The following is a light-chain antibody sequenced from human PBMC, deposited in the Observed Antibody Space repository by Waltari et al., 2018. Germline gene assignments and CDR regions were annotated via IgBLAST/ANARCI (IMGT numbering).Light chain of an antibody. CDR3: ASWDVSLNEWV. CDR1: DSNIGRRD. V-gene: IGLV1-44*01. J-gene: IGLJ3*02. Sequence: QSVLTQPPSASGTPGHRVTVSCSGSDSNIGRRDGLWYQQLPGTAPKLLISTNNQRPSGVPDRFSASKSGTSASLAISGLQSEDEADYYCASWDVSLNEWVFGGGTKVTAL. CDR2: TNN.